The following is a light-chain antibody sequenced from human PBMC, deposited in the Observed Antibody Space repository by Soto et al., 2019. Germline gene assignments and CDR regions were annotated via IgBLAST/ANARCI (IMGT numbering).Light chain of an antibody. CDR3: SSYTSSTTVI. J-gene: IGLJ2*01. CDR2: DVS. V-gene: IGLV2-14*03. Sequence: QSALTQPASVSGSPGQSITISCTGTSRDVGGYNYVSWYQQHPGKAPKLMIYDVSTRPSGVSSRFSGSKSGNTASLTISGLQAEDEAYYYCSSYTSSTTVIFGGGTKLTVL. CDR1: SRDVGGYNY.